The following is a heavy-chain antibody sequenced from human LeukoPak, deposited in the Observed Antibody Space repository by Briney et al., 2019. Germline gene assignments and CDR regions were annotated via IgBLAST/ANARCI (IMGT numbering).Heavy chain of an antibody. J-gene: IGHJ4*02. Sequence: ASVKVSCEASGYTLTELSMHWVRQAPGKGLEWMGGFDPEDGETIYAQKFQGRVTMTEDTSTDTAYMELSSLRSEDTAVYCCATDLITGAHGHYWGQGTLVTVSS. CDR3: ATDLITGAHGHY. CDR2: FDPEDGET. CDR1: GYTLTELS. D-gene: IGHD1-14*01. V-gene: IGHV1-24*01.